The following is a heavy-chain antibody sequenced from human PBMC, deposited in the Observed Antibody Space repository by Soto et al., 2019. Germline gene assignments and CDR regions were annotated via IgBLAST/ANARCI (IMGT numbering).Heavy chain of an antibody. CDR1: GFPFITYN. CDR3: AREQYDGSGPDY. Sequence: PGGSLRLSCITSGFPFITYNMNWVRQAPGKGLERISYINTGSTTLYYADSVKCRFTISRDNARNSLYLQMDSLRVEDTTVYYCAREQYDGSGPDYWGQGTQVTVSS. V-gene: IGHV3-48*01. CDR2: INTGSTTL. D-gene: IGHD3-22*01. J-gene: IGHJ4*02.